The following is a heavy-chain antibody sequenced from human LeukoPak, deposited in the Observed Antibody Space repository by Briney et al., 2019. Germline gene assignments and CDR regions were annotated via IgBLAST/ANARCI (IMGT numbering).Heavy chain of an antibody. D-gene: IGHD1-20*01. Sequence: ASVKVSCKASGGTFSSYAISWVRQAPGQGLEWMGRIIPILGIANYAQKIQGRVTITADKSTSTAYMELSSLRSEDTAVYYCARLRRGFWYNWNDGYFDYWGQGTLVTVSS. CDR2: IIPILGIA. V-gene: IGHV1-69*04. J-gene: IGHJ4*02. CDR1: GGTFSSYA. CDR3: ARLRRGFWYNWNDGYFDY.